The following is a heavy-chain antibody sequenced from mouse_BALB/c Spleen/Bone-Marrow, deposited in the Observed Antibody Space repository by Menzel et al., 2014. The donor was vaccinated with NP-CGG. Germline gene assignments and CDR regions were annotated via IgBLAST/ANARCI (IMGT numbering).Heavy chain of an antibody. CDR1: GYTFTNYW. CDR2: IYPGGGYT. Sequence: ESGAELVRPGTSVKISCKASGYTFTNYWLSWVKQRPGHGLEWIGDIYPGGGYTNFNERFKGKATLTADTSSSTAYMQLSSLTSEDSAVYFCAREEYGNYDRFIDYWGQGTTLTVSP. J-gene: IGHJ2*01. D-gene: IGHD2-10*02. V-gene: IGHV1-63*02. CDR3: AREEYGNYDRFIDY.